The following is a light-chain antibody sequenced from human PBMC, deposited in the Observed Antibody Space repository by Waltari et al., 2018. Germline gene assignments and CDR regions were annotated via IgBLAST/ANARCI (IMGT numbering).Light chain of an antibody. V-gene: IGLV2-8*01. CDR2: EVS. J-gene: IGLJ1*01. CDR1: SSDVGGSNY. Sequence: QSALTQPPSASGSPGQSVTISCTGTSSDVGGSNYVPWYQQHPGKAPKLMIYEVSKRPSGVPDRFSGSKSGNTASLTVSGLQAEDEADYYCSSYAGSILYVFGTGTKVTVL. CDR3: SSYAGSILYV.